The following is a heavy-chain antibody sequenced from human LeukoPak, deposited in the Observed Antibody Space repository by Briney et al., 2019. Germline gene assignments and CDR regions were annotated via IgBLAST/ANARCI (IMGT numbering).Heavy chain of an antibody. V-gene: IGHV3-9*01. Sequence: PGRSLRLSCAASGFTFDDYAMHWVRQAPGKGLEWVSGISWNSGSIGYADSVKGRFTISRDNAKNSLYLQMNSLRAEDTAVYYCASRGGREPRYCSSTSCLNWFDPWGQGTLVTVSS. CDR1: GFTFDDYA. CDR3: ASRGGREPRYCSSTSCLNWFDP. CDR2: ISWNSGSI. D-gene: IGHD2-2*01. J-gene: IGHJ5*02.